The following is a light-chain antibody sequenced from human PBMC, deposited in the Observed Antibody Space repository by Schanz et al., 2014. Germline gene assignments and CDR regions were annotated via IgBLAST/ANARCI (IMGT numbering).Light chain of an antibody. V-gene: IGLV1-51*01. CDR2: NDN. J-gene: IGLJ2*01. CDR1: NSNIARNY. CDR3: GTWEMRLRQVV. Sequence: QSALTQPPSVSAAPGQTVTISCSGNNSNIARNYVSWYQQFPGTAPKLLIYNDNNRPSEVPDRFSGSKSGPSATLAITGLQSGDEAHYYCGTWEMRLRQVVFGGGTKLTVL.